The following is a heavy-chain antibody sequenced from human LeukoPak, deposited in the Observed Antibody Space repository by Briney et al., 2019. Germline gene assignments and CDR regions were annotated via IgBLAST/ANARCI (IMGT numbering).Heavy chain of an antibody. Sequence: SETLSLTCTVSGNSISIYYWSWIRQPAGKGLEWIGHIYTSGSTNYNPSLKSRVTMSVDTSKNQFSLKLSSVTAADTAVYYCARGPTTVTRAFDYWGQGTLVTVSS. CDR2: IYTSGST. D-gene: IGHD4-17*01. V-gene: IGHV4-4*07. CDR1: GNSISIYY. J-gene: IGHJ4*02. CDR3: ARGPTTVTRAFDY.